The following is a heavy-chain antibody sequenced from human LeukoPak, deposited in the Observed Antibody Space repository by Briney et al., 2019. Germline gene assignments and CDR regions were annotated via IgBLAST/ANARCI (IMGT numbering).Heavy chain of an antibody. D-gene: IGHD3-22*01. CDR3: TTTTYYYDSSGYFAYFDY. Sequence: TGGSLRLSCAASGFTFSNAWMSWVRQAPGKGLEWVGRIKSKTDGGTTDYAAPVKGRFTISRDDSKNTLYLQMNSLKTEDTAVYYCTTTTYYYDSSGYFAYFDYWGQGTLVTVSS. CDR2: IKSKTDGGTT. CDR1: GFTFSNAW. V-gene: IGHV3-15*01. J-gene: IGHJ4*02.